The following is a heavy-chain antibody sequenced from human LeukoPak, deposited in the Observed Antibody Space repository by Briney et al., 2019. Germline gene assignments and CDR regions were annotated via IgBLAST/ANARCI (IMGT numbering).Heavy chain of an antibody. CDR3: AKGERIAAAGNWFGY. V-gene: IGHV3-23*01. CDR2: ISGSGGST. J-gene: IGHJ4*02. CDR1: GFSFSSYA. Sequence: GGSLRLSCAASGFSFSSYAMSWVRQAPGKGLEWVSAISGSGGSTYYADSVKGRFTISRDNSKNTLYLQMNSLRAEDTAVYYCAKGERIAAAGNWFGYWGQGTLVTVSS. D-gene: IGHD6-13*01.